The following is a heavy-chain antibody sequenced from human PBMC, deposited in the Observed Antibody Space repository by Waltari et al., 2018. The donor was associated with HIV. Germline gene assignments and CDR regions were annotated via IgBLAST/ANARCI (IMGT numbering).Heavy chain of an antibody. CDR3: AKAYDSSGYYPYNWFDP. V-gene: IGHV3-30*02. Sequence: QVQLVESGGGVVQPGGSLRLSCAASGFTFSSYGMHWVRQAPGQGLEWVAFIRYDGSNKYYADSVKGRFTISRDNSKNTLYLQMNSLRAEDTAVYYCAKAYDSSGYYPYNWFDPWGQGTLVTVSS. D-gene: IGHD3-22*01. J-gene: IGHJ5*02. CDR1: GFTFSSYG. CDR2: IRYDGSNK.